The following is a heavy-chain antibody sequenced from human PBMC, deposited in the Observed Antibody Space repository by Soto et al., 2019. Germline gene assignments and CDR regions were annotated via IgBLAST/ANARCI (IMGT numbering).Heavy chain of an antibody. V-gene: IGHV6-1*01. Sequence: SQTLSLTCAISGDSVSNNSAAWNWIRQSPSRGLEWLGRTYYTSKWSNNYALSVKGRITINPDTSKNQFSLQLNSVTPEDTAVYYCAREGRLAASIFHNCFYPWGQAALVAVSS. CDR2: TYYTSKWSN. J-gene: IGHJ5*02. D-gene: IGHD3-3*02. CDR3: AREGRLAASIFHNCFYP. CDR1: GDSVSNNSAA.